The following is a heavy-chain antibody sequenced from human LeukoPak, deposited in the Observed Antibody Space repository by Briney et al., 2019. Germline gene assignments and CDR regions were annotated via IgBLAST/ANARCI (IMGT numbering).Heavy chain of an antibody. V-gene: IGHV3-74*01. CDR1: GFTFSSYW. CDR2: INSDGSST. Sequence: PGGSLRLSCAASGFTFSSYWMHWVRQAPGKGLVWVSRINSDGSSTSYADSVKGRFTISRDNAKNTLYLQMNSLRAEDTAVYYCARTYYYDSSGYAVDYWGQGTLVTVSS. J-gene: IGHJ4*02. D-gene: IGHD3-22*01. CDR3: ARTYYYDSSGYAVDY.